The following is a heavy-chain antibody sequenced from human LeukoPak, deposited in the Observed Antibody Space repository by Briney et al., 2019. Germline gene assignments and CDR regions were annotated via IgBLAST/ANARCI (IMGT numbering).Heavy chain of an antibody. D-gene: IGHD3-22*01. Sequence: WASVKVSCKASGYTFTGYYMHWVRQAPGQGLEWMGWINPNSGGTNYAQKFQGWVTMTRDTSISTAYMELSRLRSDDTAVYYCARDVGLVRGYYDSSGYYPSITAYGMDVWGQGTTVTVSS. CDR3: ARDVGLVRGYYDSSGYYPSITAYGMDV. CDR2: INPNSGGT. CDR1: GYTFTGYY. V-gene: IGHV1-2*04. J-gene: IGHJ6*02.